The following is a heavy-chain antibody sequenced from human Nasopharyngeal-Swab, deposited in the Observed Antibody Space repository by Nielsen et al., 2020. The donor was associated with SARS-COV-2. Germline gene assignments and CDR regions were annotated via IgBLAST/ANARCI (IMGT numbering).Heavy chain of an antibody. D-gene: IGHD1-1*01. J-gene: IGHJ4*02. Sequence: ASVKVSCKASGYTFTSNVLNWVRQAPGQGPEYIGWISIKKGAPTYAQAFTGRFVISLDTSVSTTYLQISSLKADDTAVYYCARENQEYANIWIDYWGQGTQVTVSS. CDR3: ARENQEYANIWIDY. CDR2: ISIKKGAP. CDR1: GYTFTSNV. V-gene: IGHV7-4-1*02.